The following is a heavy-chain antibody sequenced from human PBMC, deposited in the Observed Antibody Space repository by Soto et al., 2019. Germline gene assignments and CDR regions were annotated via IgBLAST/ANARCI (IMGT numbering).Heavy chain of an antibody. CDR2: IYSSGST. Sequence: SETLSLTCTVSGGSISSDDYCWSWIRQPPGKGLEWIGYIYSSGSTYHNPSLKSRVTMSVDTSKNQFSLKLSSVTAADTAVCYCARPNSSGYYSPFDSWGQGTLVTVSS. D-gene: IGHD3-22*01. CDR3: ARPNSSGYYSPFDS. V-gene: IGHV4-30-4*01. CDR1: GGSISSDDYC. J-gene: IGHJ4*02.